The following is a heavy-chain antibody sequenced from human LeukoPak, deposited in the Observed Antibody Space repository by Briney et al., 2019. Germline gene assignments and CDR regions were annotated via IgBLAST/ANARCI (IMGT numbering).Heavy chain of an antibody. J-gene: IGHJ5*02. CDR2: INTYGTST. CDR1: GFTFSSYW. CDR3: ARGSTTVTTKDWFDP. Sequence: GGSLRLSCAASGFTFSSYWMHWVRQVPGKGLVWVARINTYGTSTTYGDSVEGRFTISRDNAKNTLDLEMNSLRDDDTAVYYCARGSTTVTTKDWFDPWSQGTQVTVSS. D-gene: IGHD4-17*01. V-gene: IGHV3-74*03.